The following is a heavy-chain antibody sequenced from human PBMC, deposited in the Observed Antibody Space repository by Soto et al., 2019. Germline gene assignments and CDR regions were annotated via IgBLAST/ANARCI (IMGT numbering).Heavy chain of an antibody. J-gene: IGHJ4*02. V-gene: IGHV3-33*01. D-gene: IGHD3-22*01. CDR2: IWYDGSYK. Sequence: QAQLVESGGGVVQPGRSLRLTCAASGFTFSTYGMHWVRQAPGKGLEWVSVIWYDGSYKFYAYSVKGRFTISRDNSKNPLYLQMNSLRAEDTAVYYCARARYYDSSGYYSAFDYWGQGTLVTVSS. CDR1: GFTFSTYG. CDR3: ARARYYDSSGYYSAFDY.